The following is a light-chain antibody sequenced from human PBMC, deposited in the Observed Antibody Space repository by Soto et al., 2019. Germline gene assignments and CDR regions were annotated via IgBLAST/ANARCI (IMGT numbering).Light chain of an antibody. Sequence: EIVMTQSPATLSVSPGERATLSCGASQSVNINLAWYQQKPGQAPRLLIFGASSRANGIPARFSGSGSGTEFTLTISNLQTEDFAVYYCQQYSNWPPVTFGQGTKVDIK. J-gene: IGKJ1*01. CDR1: QSVNIN. V-gene: IGKV3-15*01. CDR2: GAS. CDR3: QQYSNWPPVT.